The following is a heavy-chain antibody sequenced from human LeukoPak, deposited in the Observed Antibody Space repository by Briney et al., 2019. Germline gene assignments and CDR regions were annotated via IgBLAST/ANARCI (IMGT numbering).Heavy chain of an antibody. CDR3: ARDTNYYGSGSYYEGGFDP. Sequence: EASVKVSCKASGYTFTSYGISWVRQAPGQGLEWMGWISAYNGNTNYAQKLQGRVTMTTDTSTSTAYMELRSLRSDDTAVYYCARDTNYYGSGSYYEGGFDPWGQGTLVTVSS. D-gene: IGHD3-10*01. CDR2: ISAYNGNT. V-gene: IGHV1-18*01. J-gene: IGHJ5*02. CDR1: GYTFTSYG.